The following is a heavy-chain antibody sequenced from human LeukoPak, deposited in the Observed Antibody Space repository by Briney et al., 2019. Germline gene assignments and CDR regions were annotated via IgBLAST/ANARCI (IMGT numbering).Heavy chain of an antibody. CDR2: FYYSGST. V-gene: IGHV4-59*01. CDR1: GGSNSGNY. Sequence: SETLSLTCTVSGGSNSGNYWSWIRQPPGKGLEWTGYFYYSGSTNYNPSLKSRVTMSVDTSKNQFSLRLSSVTAADTAVYYCARENYYGMDVWGQGTTVIVSS. CDR3: ARENYYGMDV. J-gene: IGHJ6*02.